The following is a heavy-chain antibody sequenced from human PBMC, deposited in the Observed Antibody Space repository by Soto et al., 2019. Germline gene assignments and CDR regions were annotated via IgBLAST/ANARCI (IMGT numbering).Heavy chain of an antibody. V-gene: IGHV1-69*06. J-gene: IGHJ6*02. D-gene: IGHD3-16*01. CDR3: ARERRRCLLTCYDDYGMDV. CDR1: RGTFSSNA. CDR2: IVPVLGST. Sequence: QVQLVQSGTELRKPGSSVKVSCKVSRGTFSSNALRWLRQAPGQGLEWIGVIVPVLGSTTYSEKFQGRLTITADKSTSNAYMELSSLRSDDTAVYYCARERRRCLLTCYDDYGMDVWGQGTTVIVSS.